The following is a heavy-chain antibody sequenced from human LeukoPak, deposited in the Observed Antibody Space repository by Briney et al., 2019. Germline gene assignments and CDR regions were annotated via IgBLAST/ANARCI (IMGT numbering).Heavy chain of an antibody. J-gene: IGHJ3*02. CDR3: ARDRDAFDI. CDR2: IYYSGST. D-gene: IGHD3-10*01. V-gene: IGHV4-30-4*08. CDR1: GGSTSSGDYY. Sequence: SETLSLTCTVSGGSTSSGDYYWSWIRQPPGKGLEWIGYIYYSGSTYYNPSLKSRVTISVDTSKNQFSLKLTSVTAADSAVYYCARDRDAFDIWGQGTMVTVSS.